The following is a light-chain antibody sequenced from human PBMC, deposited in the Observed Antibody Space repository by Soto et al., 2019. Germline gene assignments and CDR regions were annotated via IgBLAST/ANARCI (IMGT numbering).Light chain of an antibody. J-gene: IGKJ1*01. CDR3: QQYDSSLWT. CDR1: QTITSNY. V-gene: IGKV3-20*01. Sequence: EIVLTQSPGTLSLSPGEIATLACMASQTITSNYLAWYQQKPGQAPRLLIYAASNRATGIPDRFSGSGSGTEFTLTISGLEPEAFAVYYCQQYDSSLWTFGQGTKVDIK. CDR2: AAS.